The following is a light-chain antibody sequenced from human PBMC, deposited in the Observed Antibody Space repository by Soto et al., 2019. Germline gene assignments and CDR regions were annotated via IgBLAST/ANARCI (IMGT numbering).Light chain of an antibody. CDR2: DAS. Sequence: EIVLTQSPDTLSLSPGERATLSCRASQSVRSSLAWYQQKPGQAPRLLIYDASNRATGIPARFSGSGSGTDFNLTISSLEPEAFAVYYCQQRSNWPPEVTFGPGTKVDIK. V-gene: IGKV3-11*01. CDR1: QSVRSS. CDR3: QQRSNWPPEVT. J-gene: IGKJ3*01.